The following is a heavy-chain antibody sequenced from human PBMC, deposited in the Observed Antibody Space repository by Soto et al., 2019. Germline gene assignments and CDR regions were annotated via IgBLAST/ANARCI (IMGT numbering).Heavy chain of an antibody. D-gene: IGHD2-21*02. CDR2: ISYDGSNK. CDR3: AKDYSAYCGGDCLPLDY. Sequence: GGSLRLSCAAPGFTFSSYGMHWVRQAPGKGLQWVAVISYDGSNKYYADSVKGRFTISRDNSKNTLYLQMNSLRAEDTAVYHCAKDYSAYCGGDCLPLDYWGQGTLVTVSS. V-gene: IGHV3-30*18. J-gene: IGHJ4*02. CDR1: GFTFSSYG.